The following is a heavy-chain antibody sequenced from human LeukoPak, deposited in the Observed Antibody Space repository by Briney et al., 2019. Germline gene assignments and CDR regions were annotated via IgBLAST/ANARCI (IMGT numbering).Heavy chain of an antibody. CDR1: WGSISNYY. J-gene: IGHJ3*01. CDR3: ARQAYDTGYDAFDV. D-gene: IGHD3-22*01. V-gene: IGHV4-4*07. CDR2: IYSSGST. Sequence: SETLSLTCTVSWGSISNYYWSWIRQPAGKGLEWIGRIYSSGSTIYNPSLKSRVTMSVDTSKNQFSLKLSSVTAADTALYFCARQAYDTGYDAFDVWGQGTVVIVSS.